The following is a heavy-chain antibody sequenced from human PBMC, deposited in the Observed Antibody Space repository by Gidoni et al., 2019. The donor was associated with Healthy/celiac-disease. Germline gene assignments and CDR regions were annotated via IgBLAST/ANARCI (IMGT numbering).Heavy chain of an antibody. D-gene: IGHD1-26*01. V-gene: IGHV3-23*01. CDR1: GFPFSRYA. Sequence: EVQLFESGGGLVQPGGSLRLSCAASGFPFSRYAMSWVRQAPGKGLEWVSEISGSGGSTYYEDSVKGRCTISRDNSKNTLYLQMNSLRAEDTAVHYCAKDTNKGPHSGSYYRRLDYWGQGTRVTVSS. J-gene: IGHJ4*02. CDR2: ISGSGGST. CDR3: AKDTNKGPHSGSYYRRLDY.